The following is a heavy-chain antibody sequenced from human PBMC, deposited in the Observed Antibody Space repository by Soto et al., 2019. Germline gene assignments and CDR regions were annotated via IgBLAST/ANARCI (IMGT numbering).Heavy chain of an antibody. V-gene: IGHV4-30-2*01. CDR3: ARVVSSGYYWSNRAFDI. CDR2: IYHSGST. J-gene: IGHJ3*02. Sequence: SETLSLTCAVSGGSISSGGYSWSWIRQPPGKGLEWIGYIYHSGSTYYNPSLKSRVTISVDRSKNQFSLKLSSVTAADTAVYYCARVVSSGYYWSNRAFDIWGQGTMVTVSS. D-gene: IGHD3-22*01. CDR1: GGSISSGGYS.